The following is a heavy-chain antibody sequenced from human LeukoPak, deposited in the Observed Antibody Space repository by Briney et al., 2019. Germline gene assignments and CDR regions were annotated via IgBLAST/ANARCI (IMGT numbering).Heavy chain of an antibody. CDR1: GGSISSGGYS. J-gene: IGHJ3*02. V-gene: IGHV4-30-2*01. D-gene: IGHD2-2*01. CDR2: IYHSGST. Sequence: SQTLSLTCAVSGGSISSGGYSWSWIRQPPGTGLEWIGYIYHSGSTYYNPSLKSRVTISVDRSKNQFSLKLSSVTAADTAVYYCARGIVVVPAAKVEHAFDIWGQGTMVTVSS. CDR3: ARGIVVVPAAKVEHAFDI.